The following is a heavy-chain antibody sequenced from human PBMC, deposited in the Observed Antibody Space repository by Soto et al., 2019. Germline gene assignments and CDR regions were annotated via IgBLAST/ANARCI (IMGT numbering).Heavy chain of an antibody. CDR1: GDSLTSNY. CDR2: ISPSNGNT. J-gene: IGHJ4*02. V-gene: IGHV1-18*04. CDR3: ARDAPPADY. Sequence: GASVKLSCKASGDSLTSNYMHWVRQAHGQGREWMGRISPSNGNTSYAQKLQGRVTMTTDTSTSTAYMELRSLRSDDTAVYYCARDAPPADYWGQGTLVTVSS.